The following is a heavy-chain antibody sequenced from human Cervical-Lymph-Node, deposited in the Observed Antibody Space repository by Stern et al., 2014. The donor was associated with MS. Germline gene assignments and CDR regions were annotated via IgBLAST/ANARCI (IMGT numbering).Heavy chain of an antibody. V-gene: IGHV1-69*01. Sequence: QVQLVQSGAEVKKPGSSVKVSCTASGDTFINFGISWVRQAPGQGLEWMGGVIPLFCTTEYAAKFQGRLTINADVSATTVYMELSSLRSEDTAVYYCARDNDDNGMDVWGQGTTVTVSS. CDR2: VIPLFCTT. D-gene: IGHD1-1*01. CDR3: ARDNDDNGMDV. CDR1: GDTFINFG. J-gene: IGHJ6*02.